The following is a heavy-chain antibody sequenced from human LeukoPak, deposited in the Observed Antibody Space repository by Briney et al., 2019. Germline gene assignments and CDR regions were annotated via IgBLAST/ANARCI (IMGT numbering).Heavy chain of an antibody. CDR2: INHSGST. J-gene: IGHJ4*02. D-gene: IGHD3-16*01. V-gene: IGHV4-34*01. CDR1: GGSFSGYY. Sequence: SETLSLTCAVYGGSFSGYYWSWIRQPPGKGLEWIGEINHSGSTNYNPSLKSRVTISVDTSKNQFSLKLSSVTAADTAVYYCARDGDYDYYFDYWGQGTLVTVSS. CDR3: ARDGDYDYYFDY.